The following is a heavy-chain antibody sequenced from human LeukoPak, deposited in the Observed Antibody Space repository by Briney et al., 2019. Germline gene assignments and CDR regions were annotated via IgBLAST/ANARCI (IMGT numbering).Heavy chain of an antibody. Sequence: PGRSLRLSCAASGFNFDDYTMHWVRQPPGKGLEWVSGISWNSDFIVYGDSVKGRFTISRDNAKNSLYLQMNSLRAEDTALYYCARDRDSGSSTRFDYWGQGTLVTVSS. J-gene: IGHJ4*02. V-gene: IGHV3-9*01. CDR1: GFNFDDYT. CDR2: ISWNSDFI. D-gene: IGHD1-26*01. CDR3: ARDRDSGSSTRFDY.